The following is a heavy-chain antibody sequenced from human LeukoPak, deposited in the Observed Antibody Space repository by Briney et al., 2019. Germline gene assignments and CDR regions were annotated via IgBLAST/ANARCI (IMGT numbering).Heavy chain of an antibody. Sequence: WGSLSLSCAASGFTFSRYWMHWVRQAPGKGLVWVSRINTDGSVTSYADSVKGRFTISRDNAKNTLYLQMNNLGAEDTALYYCARDLTPAWFDPWGQGTLVTVSS. CDR2: INTDGSVT. V-gene: IGHV3-74*01. CDR1: GFTFSRYW. J-gene: IGHJ5*02. CDR3: ARDLTPAWFDP.